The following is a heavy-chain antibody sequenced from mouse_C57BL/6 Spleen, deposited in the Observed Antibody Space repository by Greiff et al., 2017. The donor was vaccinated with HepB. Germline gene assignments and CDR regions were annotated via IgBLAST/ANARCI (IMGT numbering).Heavy chain of an antibody. Sequence: DVKLQESGPGLVKPSQSLSLTCSVTGYSITSGYYWNWIRQFPGNKLEWMGYISYDGSNNYNPSLKNRISITRDTSKNQFFLKLNSVTTEDTATYYCAREGSMVTTEFAYWGQGTLVTVSA. V-gene: IGHV3-6*01. CDR1: GYSITSGYY. CDR3: AREGSMVTTEFAY. J-gene: IGHJ3*01. D-gene: IGHD2-2*01. CDR2: ISYDGSN.